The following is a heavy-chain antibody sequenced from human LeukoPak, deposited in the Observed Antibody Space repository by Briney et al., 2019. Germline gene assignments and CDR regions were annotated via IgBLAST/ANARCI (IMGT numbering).Heavy chain of an antibody. CDR1: GYTFTSYY. CDR2: MNPNSGNT. V-gene: IGHV1-8*02. J-gene: IGHJ6*02. Sequence: SVKVSCKASGYTFTSYYMHWVRQAPGQGLEWMGWMNPNSGNTGYAQKFQGRFTLTRETFISTAYMELSSLRSDDTAVYYCVRAMAPLDTFNYQYAMDVWGQGTMVTVSS. D-gene: IGHD5-24*01. CDR3: VRAMAPLDTFNYQYAMDV.